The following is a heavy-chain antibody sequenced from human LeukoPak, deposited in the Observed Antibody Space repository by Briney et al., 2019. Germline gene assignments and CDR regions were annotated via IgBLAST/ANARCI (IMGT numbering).Heavy chain of an antibody. J-gene: IGHJ4*02. Sequence: PSETLSLTCTVSGGSVSSGHYYWSWIRQPPGKGLEWIGYIYYSGSTNYNPSLKSRVTISEDTSKNQFSLKLSSVTAADTAVYYCARDRSRGYSYGQGLFDYWGQGTLVTVSS. CDR2: IYYSGST. V-gene: IGHV4-61*01. CDR3: ARDRSRGYSYGQGLFDY. CDR1: GGSVSSGHYY. D-gene: IGHD5-18*01.